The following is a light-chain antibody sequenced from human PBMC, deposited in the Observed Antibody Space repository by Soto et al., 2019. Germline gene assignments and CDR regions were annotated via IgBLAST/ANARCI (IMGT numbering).Light chain of an antibody. J-gene: IGLJ2*01. Sequence: QSALTQPASVSGSPGQSITISCTGTSSDVGGYNYVSWYQQHPGKAPKLMIYDVSNRPSGVSNRLSGSKSGNTASLALSGVQAEDEADYYCSSYTSSSTLRVFGGGTKLTVL. CDR2: DVS. CDR3: SSYTSSSTLRV. V-gene: IGLV2-14*01. CDR1: SSDVGGYNY.